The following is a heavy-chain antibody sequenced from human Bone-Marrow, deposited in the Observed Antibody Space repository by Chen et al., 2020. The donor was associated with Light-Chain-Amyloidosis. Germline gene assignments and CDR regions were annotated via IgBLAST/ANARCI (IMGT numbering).Heavy chain of an antibody. CDR2: IYSNGKT. J-gene: IGHJ5*02. CDR1: GFTVSNNY. V-gene: IGHV3-53*01. Sequence: EVQVVESGGGLIQPGGSLRLSCAASGFTVSNNYMSWVRQAPGKGLGWVSFIYSNGKTYYADSVKGRFTISRDYSKNTLYLQMNSLRAEDTAVYYCKARPSWGQGTLVTVSS. CDR3: KARPS.